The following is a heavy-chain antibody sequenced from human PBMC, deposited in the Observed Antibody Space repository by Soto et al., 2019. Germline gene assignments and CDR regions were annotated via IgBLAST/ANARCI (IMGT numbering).Heavy chain of an antibody. D-gene: IGHD3-3*01. Sequence: ASVKVSCKASGYTFITHALHWVRQAPGQGLEWMGWIHAGNGDTKYSQNFQGRVTITRDTSASTVYMELRSLRSEDTAVYYCAREYNDYTSGGEDCWGQGTLVTVSS. CDR2: IHAGNGDT. CDR3: AREYNDYTSGGEDC. CDR1: GYTFITHA. J-gene: IGHJ4*02. V-gene: IGHV1-3*01.